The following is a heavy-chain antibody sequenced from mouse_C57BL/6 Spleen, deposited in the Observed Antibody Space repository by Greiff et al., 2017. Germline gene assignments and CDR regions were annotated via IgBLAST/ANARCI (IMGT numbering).Heavy chain of an antibody. J-gene: IGHJ2*01. D-gene: IGHD2-10*02. V-gene: IGHV3-6*01. CDR3: ARREYGNHFDY. CDR2: ISYDGSN. Sequence: EVKLTESGPGLVKPSQSLSLTCSVTGYSITSGYYWNWIRQFPGNKLEWMGYISYDGSNNYNPSLKNRISITRDTSKNQFFLKLNSVTTEDTATYYCARREYGNHFDYWGQGTTLTVSS. CDR1: GYSITSGYY.